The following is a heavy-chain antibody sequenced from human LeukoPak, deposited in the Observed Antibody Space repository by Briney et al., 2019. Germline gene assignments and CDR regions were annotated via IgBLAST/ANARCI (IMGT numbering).Heavy chain of an antibody. Sequence: PGRSLRLSCTASEFTFGEYAMNWVRQAPGKGLEWVGLIRSKSYGETTEYAASVRGRFTISRDDSRSVAYLQMNSLRAEDTAVYYCFGYISKSNYGMDVWGLGTTVTVSS. CDR2: IRSKSYGETT. CDR3: FGYISKSNYGMDV. CDR1: EFTFGEYA. V-gene: IGHV3-49*04. D-gene: IGHD6-13*01. J-gene: IGHJ6*02.